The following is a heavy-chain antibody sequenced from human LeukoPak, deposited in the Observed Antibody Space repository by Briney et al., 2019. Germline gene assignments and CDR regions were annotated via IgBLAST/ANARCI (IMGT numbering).Heavy chain of an antibody. CDR1: GYTFTSYY. Sequence: ASVKVSCKASGYTFTSYYMHWVRQAPGQGLEWMGIINPNGGSTSYAQKFQGRVTMTRDTSTSTVYMGLSSLRSEDTAVYYCARESNLPTGYYDILTGYSLFDYWGQGTLVTVSS. D-gene: IGHD3-9*01. J-gene: IGHJ4*02. V-gene: IGHV1-46*01. CDR3: ARESNLPTGYYDILTGYSLFDY. CDR2: INPNGGST.